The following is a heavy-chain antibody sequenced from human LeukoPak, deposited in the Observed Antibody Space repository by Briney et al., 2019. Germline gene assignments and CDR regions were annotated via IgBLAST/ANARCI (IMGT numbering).Heavy chain of an antibody. J-gene: IGHJ4*02. D-gene: IGHD3-10*01. CDR1: GGSISSSSYY. V-gene: IGHV4-39*01. CDR2: IYYSGST. CDR3: AGVGLPLLWFGESPSDY. Sequence: PSETLSLTCTVSGGSISSSSYYWGWIRQPPGKGLEWIGTIYYSGSTYYNPSLKSRITISVDTSRNQFSLKLSSVTAADTAVYYCAGVGLPLLWFGESPSDYWGQGTLVTVSS.